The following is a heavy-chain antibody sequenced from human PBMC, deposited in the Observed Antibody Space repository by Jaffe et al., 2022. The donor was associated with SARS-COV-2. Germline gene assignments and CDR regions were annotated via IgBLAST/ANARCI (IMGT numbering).Heavy chain of an antibody. D-gene: IGHD5-12*01. CDR3: TRHTRDGYNT. J-gene: IGHJ4*02. V-gene: IGHV3-73*02. CDR1: GFTFSGSA. CDR2: IRSKANSYAT. Sequence: EVQLVESGGGLVQPGGSLKLSCAASGFTFSGSAMHWVRQASGKGLEWVGRIRSKANSYATAYAASVKGRFTISRDDSKNTAYLQMNSLKTEDTAVYYCTRHTRDGYNTWGQGTLVTVSS.